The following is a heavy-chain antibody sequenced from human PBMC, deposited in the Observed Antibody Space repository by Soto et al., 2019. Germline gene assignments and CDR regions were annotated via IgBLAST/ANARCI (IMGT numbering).Heavy chain of an antibody. CDR3: ARGLWAFDY. CDR1: GFTFSSYG. Sequence: QVQLVESGGGVVQPGRSLRLSCAASGFTFSSYGMHWVRQAPGKGLEWVAVIWLDGSNKYYADSVKGRFTISRANSKTTLPLQMNSLRVEDTAVYYSARGLWAFDYWGQGNLVSGSS. CDR2: IWLDGSNK. J-gene: IGHJ4*02. V-gene: IGHV3-33*01. D-gene: IGHD5-18*01.